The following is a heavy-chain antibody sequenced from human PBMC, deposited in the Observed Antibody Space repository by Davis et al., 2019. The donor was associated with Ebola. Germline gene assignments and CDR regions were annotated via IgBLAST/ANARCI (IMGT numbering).Heavy chain of an antibody. D-gene: IGHD2-2*02. J-gene: IGHJ4*02. CDR3: RERWGCSSTSCYIADPIDY. CDR1: GFTFSSSW. Sequence: PGGSLRLSCAASGFTFSSSWMHWVCQAPEKGLEWVADIKCDGSEKYYVDSVKGRLTISRDNAKNSLYLQVNSLRAEDMTVYYCRERWGCSSTSCYIADPIDYWGQGTLVTVSS. V-gene: IGHV3-52*01. CDR2: IKCDGSEK.